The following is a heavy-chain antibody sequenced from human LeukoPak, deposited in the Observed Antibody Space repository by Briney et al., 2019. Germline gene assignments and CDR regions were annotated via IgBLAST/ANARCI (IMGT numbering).Heavy chain of an antibody. D-gene: IGHD2-2*01. Sequence: GGSLRLSCTTSGFTFNDYAMHWVRQAPGKGLEWVAGISWNRNTIGYADSLRDRFTIFRDDAENSLYLQMNSLRAEDTAVYYCARAPPMPEDYWGQGTLVTVSS. V-gene: IGHV3-9*01. CDR3: ARAPPMPEDY. CDR2: ISWNRNTI. J-gene: IGHJ4*02. CDR1: GFTFNDYA.